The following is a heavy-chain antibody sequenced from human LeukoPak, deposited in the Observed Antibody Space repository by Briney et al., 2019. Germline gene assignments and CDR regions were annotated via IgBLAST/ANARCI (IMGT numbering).Heavy chain of an antibody. D-gene: IGHD3-16*01. V-gene: IGHV3-23*01. J-gene: IGHJ4*02. CDR1: GLSFSTFA. Sequence: GGSLRLSCAASGLSFSTFAMSWVRQGPARGLEWVSSIRGIGETFYADSVKGRSTFFSDTSRTTVYFQLNNLRVEETAIYYCARSSWVSSTDAVRWGQGTLVTVSS. CDR2: IRGIGET. CDR3: ARSSWVSSTDAVR.